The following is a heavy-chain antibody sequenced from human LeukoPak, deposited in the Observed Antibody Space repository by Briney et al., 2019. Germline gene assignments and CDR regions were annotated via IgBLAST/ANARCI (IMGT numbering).Heavy chain of an antibody. Sequence: SETLSLTCTVSGGSISSYHWSWIRQPPGKGLEWIGSIYCSGSTYYNPSLKSRVTISVDTSKNQFSLKLSSVTAADTAVYYCARNEDDSSGYLYYFDYWGQGTLVTVSS. CDR1: GGSISSYH. V-gene: IGHV4-39*07. CDR3: ARNEDDSSGYLYYFDY. CDR2: IYCSGST. J-gene: IGHJ4*02. D-gene: IGHD3-22*01.